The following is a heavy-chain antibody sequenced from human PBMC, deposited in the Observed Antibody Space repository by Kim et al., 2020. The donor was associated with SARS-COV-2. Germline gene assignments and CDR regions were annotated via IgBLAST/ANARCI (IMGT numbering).Heavy chain of an antibody. CDR2: ISGRGGRI. J-gene: IGHJ3*02. V-gene: IGHV3-23*01. D-gene: IGHD3-10*01. Sequence: GGSLRLSCVASGFTFSSYAMSWVRQAPGKGLEWVSAISGRGGRIYYPASVKGRFTISRANSKNTLYLQMNILRAEDTAVYYCVKYRGYYDGSGSLAFAIWGEGTMVTVAS. CDR1: GFTFSSYA. CDR3: VKYRGYYDGSGSLAFAI.